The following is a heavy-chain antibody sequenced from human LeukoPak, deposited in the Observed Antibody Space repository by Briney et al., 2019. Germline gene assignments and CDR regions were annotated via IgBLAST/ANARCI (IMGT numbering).Heavy chain of an antibody. CDR3: ARDIGVLTGSGYFDY. V-gene: IGHV4-59*01. CDR2: IYYSGST. D-gene: IGHD4/OR15-4a*01. Sequence: SETLSLTCTVSGGSISSYYWSWIRQPPGKGLEWIGYIYYSGSTNYNPSLKGRVTISVDTSKNQFSLKLSSVTAADTAVYYCARDIGVLTGSGYFDYWGQGTLVTVSS. J-gene: IGHJ4*02. CDR1: GGSISSYY.